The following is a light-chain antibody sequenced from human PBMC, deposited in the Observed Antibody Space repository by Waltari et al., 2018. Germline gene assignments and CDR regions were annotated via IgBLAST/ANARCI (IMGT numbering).Light chain of an antibody. Sequence: QSALTQPRSVSGSPGQSITISCTGTRSDVGTYNYVYWYQQYPGKAPKLMIYDVTKRPSGVPDRFSGSKSGNTASLTISGLQAEDEADYYCCSYAGRYSVLFGGGTKLTVL. CDR2: DVT. CDR3: CSYAGRYSVL. CDR1: RSDVGTYNY. V-gene: IGLV2-11*01. J-gene: IGLJ2*01.